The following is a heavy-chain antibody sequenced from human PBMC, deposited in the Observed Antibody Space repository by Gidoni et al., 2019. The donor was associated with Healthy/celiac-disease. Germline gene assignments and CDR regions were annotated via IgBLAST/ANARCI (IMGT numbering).Heavy chain of an antibody. J-gene: IGHJ3*02. CDR3: AKADSWYGGYAFDI. D-gene: IGHD6-13*01. CDR1: GFTCDDYT. CDR2: ISWDGGST. Sequence: EVQLVESGGVVVQPGGYLRLSCAASGFTCDDYTMHWVRQAPGKGLEWVSLISWDGGSTYYADSVKGRFTISRDNSKNSLYLQMNSLRTEDTALYYCAKADSWYGGYAFDIWGQGTMVTVSS. V-gene: IGHV3-43*01.